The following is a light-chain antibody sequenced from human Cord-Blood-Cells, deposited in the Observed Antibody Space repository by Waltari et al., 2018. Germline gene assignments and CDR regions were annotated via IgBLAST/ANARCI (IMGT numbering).Light chain of an antibody. CDR1: QSVSSY. CDR3: QQRSNWPPT. CDR2: DAS. Sequence: EIVLTQSPATLSLSPGERATLSCRASQSVSSYLAWYQQKPGQAPRLLIYDASNRANGIPARFSGSGYGTDFTLTISSLEPEDFAVYYCQQRSNWPPTFGQGTKVEIK. V-gene: IGKV3-11*01. J-gene: IGKJ1*01.